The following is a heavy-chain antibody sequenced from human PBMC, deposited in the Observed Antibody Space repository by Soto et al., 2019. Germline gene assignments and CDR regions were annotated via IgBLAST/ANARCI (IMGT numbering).Heavy chain of an antibody. CDR3: ARSLLDEYSSSWRSAYYGMDV. J-gene: IGHJ6*02. CDR1: GFTFSAYY. CDR2: INPNSGGT. D-gene: IGHD6-13*01. V-gene: IGHV1-2*02. Sequence: QVQLVQSGAEVKKPGASVKVSCKASGFTFSAYYIYWVRQAPGQGLEWIGWINPNSGGTNNAQKFQGRVTMTRDTSTSTVYMELSALISDDTAVYYCARSLLDEYSSSWRSAYYGMDVWGQETTVTVSS.